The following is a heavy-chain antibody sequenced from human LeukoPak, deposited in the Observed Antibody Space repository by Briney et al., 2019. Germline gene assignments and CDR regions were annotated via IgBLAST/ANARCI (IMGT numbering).Heavy chain of an antibody. CDR3: ARDRSTDAISEY. CDR1: GFNFNTYT. V-gene: IGHV3-23*01. D-gene: IGHD1-1*01. Sequence: PGGSLRLSCSASGFNFNTYTLTWVRRAPGKRPEWLSAITGGHGATYYADSATGRFTISRDYSRNTVYLHMSALRAEDTAVYYCARDRSTDAISEYWGQGTLVAVSS. CDR2: ITGGHGAT. J-gene: IGHJ4*02.